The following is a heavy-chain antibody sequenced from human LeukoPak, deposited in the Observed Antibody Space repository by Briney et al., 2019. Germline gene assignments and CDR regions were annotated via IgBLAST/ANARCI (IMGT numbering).Heavy chain of an antibody. CDR2: ISSSSSYI. D-gene: IGHD1-26*01. CDR3: ARILVGSTHH. Sequence: PGGSLRLSCAASGFTFSSYSMNWVRQAPGRGLEWVSSISSSSSYIYYADSVKGRFTISRDNAKNTLYLQMNSLRVEDTAVYYCARILVGSTHHWGQGSLVTVSS. J-gene: IGHJ5*02. V-gene: IGHV3-21*01. CDR1: GFTFSSYS.